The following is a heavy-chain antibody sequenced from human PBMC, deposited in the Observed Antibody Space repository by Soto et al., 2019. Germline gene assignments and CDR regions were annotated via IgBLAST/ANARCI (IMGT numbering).Heavy chain of an antibody. D-gene: IGHD2-2*01. J-gene: IGHJ6*02. CDR1: GGTFGSYA. CDR2: IIPIHGTA. CDR3: ARSQGSSTSLEIYYYYYYGMDV. Sequence: QVQLVQSGAEVKKPVSSVKVSCKASGGTFGSYAISWVRQAPGQGLEWMGGIIPIHGTANYAQKFQGRVTIAADESTSTAYMELSSLRSEDTAVYYCARSQGSSTSLEIYYYYYYGMDVWGQGTTVTVSS. V-gene: IGHV1-69*01.